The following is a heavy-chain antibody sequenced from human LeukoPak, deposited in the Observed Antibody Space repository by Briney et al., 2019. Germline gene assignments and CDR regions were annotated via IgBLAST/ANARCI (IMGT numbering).Heavy chain of an antibody. J-gene: IGHJ4*02. Sequence: GGSLRLSCAASGFTFRSYAMSWVRQAPGKGLEWVSVISGSGGSTYYADSVKGRFTISRDNSKNTLYLQMNSLRAEDTAVYYCAKAHYDYVWGSYREYYFDYWGQGTLVTVSS. CDR2: ISGSGGST. V-gene: IGHV3-23*01. D-gene: IGHD3-16*02. CDR3: AKAHYDYVWGSYREYYFDY. CDR1: GFTFRSYA.